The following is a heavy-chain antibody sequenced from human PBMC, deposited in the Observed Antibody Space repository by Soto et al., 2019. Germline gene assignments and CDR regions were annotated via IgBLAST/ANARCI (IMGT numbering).Heavy chain of an antibody. J-gene: IGHJ5*02. CDR2: IYPGDSDT. CDR1: GYIFLNYW. D-gene: IGHD6-6*01. V-gene: IGHV5-51*01. CDR3: ASHPIAARFNWFDP. Sequence: GESLKTPCKGPGYIFLNYWIAWVRQRPGKGLEWMGIIYPGDSDTRYSPSFQGQVTISADKSISTAYLEWRSLRASDTAIYYCASHPIAARFNWFDPWGQGTLVTVSS.